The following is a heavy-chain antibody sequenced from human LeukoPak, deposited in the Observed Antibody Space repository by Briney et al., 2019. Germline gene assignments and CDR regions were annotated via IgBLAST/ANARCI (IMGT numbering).Heavy chain of an antibody. J-gene: IGHJ6*03. CDR2: IYYSGST. V-gene: IGHV4-59*11. CDR1: GGSISSHY. Sequence: SETLSLTCTVSGGSISSHYWSWIRQPPGKGLEGIGYIYYSGSTNYNPSLKSRVTISVDTSKNQFSLKLSSVTAADTAVYYCASLGVLPNPYYYYYYMDVWGKGTTVTVSS. CDR3: ASLGVLPNPYYYYYYMDV. D-gene: IGHD1-14*01.